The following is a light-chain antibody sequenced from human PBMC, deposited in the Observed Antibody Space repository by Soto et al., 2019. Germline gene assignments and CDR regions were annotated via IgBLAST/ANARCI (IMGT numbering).Light chain of an antibody. CDR3: QQYDNLPLYT. J-gene: IGKJ2*01. Sequence: DIQMTQSPSSLSASVGDRVTITCQTSQDISNYLNWYQQKPGKAPKLLIYDASNLETGVPSRFSGCGSGTDFTFTISSLQPEDIATYYCQQYDNLPLYTFGQGTKLEIK. V-gene: IGKV1-33*01. CDR1: QDISNY. CDR2: DAS.